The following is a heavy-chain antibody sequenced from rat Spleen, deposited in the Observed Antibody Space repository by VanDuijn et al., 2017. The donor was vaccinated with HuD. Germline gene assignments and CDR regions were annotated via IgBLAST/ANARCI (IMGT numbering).Heavy chain of an antibody. J-gene: IGHJ4*01. Sequence: QVQLKESGPGLVQPSQTLSLTCTVSGFSLTSNGVSWVRQPPGKGLEWISAISSGGSTYYNSALKSRLSISRDTSKSQVFLKMNSLQTEDTAIYFCTRDTRRIYYSSPYVMDAWGQGASVTVSS. CDR2: ISSGGST. CDR3: TRDTRRIYYSSPYVMDA. D-gene: IGHD1-2*01. V-gene: IGHV2S12*01. CDR1: GFSLTSNG.